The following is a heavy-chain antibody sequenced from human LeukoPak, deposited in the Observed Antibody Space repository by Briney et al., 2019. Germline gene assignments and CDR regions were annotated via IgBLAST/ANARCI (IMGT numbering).Heavy chain of an antibody. J-gene: IGHJ6*04. CDR2: IYSGGST. V-gene: IGHV3-53*01. CDR3: ARDKLLWFGELFYYYGMDV. D-gene: IGHD3-10*01. Sequence: PGGSLRLSCAASGFTFSSYGMHWVRQAPGKGLEWVSVIYSGGSTYYADSVKGRFTISRDNSKNTLYLQMNSLRAEDTAVYYCARDKLLWFGELFYYYGMDVWGKGTTVTVSS. CDR1: GFTFSSYG.